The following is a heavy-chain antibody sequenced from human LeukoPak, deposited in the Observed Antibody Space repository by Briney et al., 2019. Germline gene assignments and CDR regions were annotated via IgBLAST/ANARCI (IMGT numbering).Heavy chain of an antibody. CDR1: GFTFDDYA. V-gene: IGHV3-9*01. CDR2: ISWNSGSI. D-gene: IGHD6-13*01. Sequence: PGGSLRLSCAASGFTFDDYAMHWVRQAPGKGLEWVSGISWNSGSIGYADSVKGRFTISRDNAKNSLYLQMNSLRAEDTAVYYCAKDLRSRIAAAGAPDYWGQGTLVTVSS. J-gene: IGHJ4*02. CDR3: AKDLRSRIAAAGAPDY.